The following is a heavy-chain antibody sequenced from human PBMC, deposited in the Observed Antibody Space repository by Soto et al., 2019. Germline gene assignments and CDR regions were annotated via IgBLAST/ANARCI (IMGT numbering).Heavy chain of an antibody. CDR2: INAGNGNT. V-gene: IGHV1-3*01. Sequence: ASVKVSCKASGYTFTSYAMHWVRQAPGQRLEWMGWINAGNGNTKYSQKFQGRVTITRDTSASTAYMELSSLRSEDTAVYYCARDQLWFGELHYYGMDVWGQGTTVTVSS. CDR1: GYTFTSYA. CDR3: ARDQLWFGELHYYGMDV. J-gene: IGHJ6*02. D-gene: IGHD3-10*01.